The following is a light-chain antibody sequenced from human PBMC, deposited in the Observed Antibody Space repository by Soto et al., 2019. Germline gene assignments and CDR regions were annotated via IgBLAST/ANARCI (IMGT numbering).Light chain of an antibody. CDR1: QSISTW. V-gene: IGKV1-5*03. CDR3: QHYNSYSEA. J-gene: IGKJ1*01. CDR2: RAS. Sequence: EIQMTQSPSSLSASVGDRVTITCRASQSISTWLAWFQQKPGKAPKLLIYRASSLESGAPSRFSGSGSGTEFTLTISSLQPDDFATYYCQHYNSYSEAFGQGTKV.